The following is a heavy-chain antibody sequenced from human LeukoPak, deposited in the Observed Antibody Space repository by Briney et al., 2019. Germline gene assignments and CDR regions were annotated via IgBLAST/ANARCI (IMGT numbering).Heavy chain of an antibody. V-gene: IGHV1-18*01. Sequence: GAPVKVSCKASGYTFTSYGISWVRQAPGQGLEWMGGLSAYNANTNSAQKLQGRVTMTTDTSTSTAYMELRSLRSDDTAVYYCAREPESIGAFDIWGQGTMVTVSS. CDR2: LSAYNANT. J-gene: IGHJ3*02. CDR3: AREPESIGAFDI. CDR1: GYTFTSYG. D-gene: IGHD6-6*01.